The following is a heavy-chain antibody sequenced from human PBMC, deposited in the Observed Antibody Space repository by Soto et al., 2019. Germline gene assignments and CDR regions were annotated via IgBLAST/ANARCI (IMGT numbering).Heavy chain of an antibody. Sequence: GGSLRLSCAASGFTFSSYAMSWVRQAPGKGLEWVSAISGSGGSTYYADSVKGRFTISRDNSKNTLYLQMNSLRAEDTAVYYCALSSEAEYFQHWGQGTLVTVSS. V-gene: IGHV3-23*01. CDR1: GFTFSSYA. J-gene: IGHJ1*01. CDR2: ISGSGGST. CDR3: ALSSEAEYFQH.